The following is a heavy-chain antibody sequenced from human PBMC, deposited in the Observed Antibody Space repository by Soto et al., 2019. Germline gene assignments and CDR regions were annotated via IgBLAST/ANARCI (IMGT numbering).Heavy chain of an antibody. J-gene: IGHJ6*02. CDR3: TRTRAFGTASNDYGIDV. V-gene: IGHV3-30-3*01. D-gene: IGHD2-21*02. CDR2: ISYDGTHK. CDR1: GFTFTNYA. Sequence: QVQVVESGGGVVQPGRSLRLSCAASGFTFTNYAVHWVRQAPGKGLEWVATISYDGTHKLYVDSVKGRFTISRDISQDTLSREMNSLRPEDTAVYYCTRTRAFGTASNDYGIDVWGQGTTVTVSS.